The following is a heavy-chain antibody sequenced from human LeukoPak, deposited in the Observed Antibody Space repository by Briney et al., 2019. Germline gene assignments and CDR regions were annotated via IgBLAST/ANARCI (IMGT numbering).Heavy chain of an antibody. CDR3: AKAASSDWYPDYFDY. J-gene: IGHJ4*02. V-gene: IGHV3-23*01. CDR2: FSGSGGRT. CDR1: GFTFSSYA. D-gene: IGHD6-19*01. Sequence: GGSLRLSCAASGFTFSSYAMSWVRQAPGKRLEWLSSFSGSGGRTYYADSVRGRFTISRDNSKNTLYLQRNSLRAEDTAIYFCAKAASSDWYPDYFDYWGQGTLVTVSS.